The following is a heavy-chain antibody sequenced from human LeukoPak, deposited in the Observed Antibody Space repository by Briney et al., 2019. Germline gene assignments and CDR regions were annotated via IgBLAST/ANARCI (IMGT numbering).Heavy chain of an antibody. CDR1: GFTFSSYG. V-gene: IGHV3-23*01. CDR2: ISGSGGST. D-gene: IGHD3-10*01. Sequence: GGPLRLSCAASGFTFSSYGMSWVRQAPGKGLEWVSAISGSGGSTYYADSVKGRFTISRDNSKNTLYLQMNSLRAEDTAVYYCAKTYYYGSGSYLDAFDIWGQGTMVTVSS. CDR3: AKTYYYGSGSYLDAFDI. J-gene: IGHJ3*02.